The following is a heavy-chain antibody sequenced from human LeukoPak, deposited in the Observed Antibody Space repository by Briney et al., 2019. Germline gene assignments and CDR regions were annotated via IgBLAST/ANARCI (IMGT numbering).Heavy chain of an antibody. CDR2: IYYSGST. J-gene: IGHJ4*02. CDR1: GGSISSYY. D-gene: IGHD1-14*01. V-gene: IGHV4-59*01. Sequence: SETLSLTCTVSGGSISSYYWSWIRQPPGKGLEWIGYIYYSGSTNYNPSLKSRVTISVDASKNQFSLKLSSVTAADTAVYYCARDDGILDYWGQGTLVTVSS. CDR3: ARDDGILDY.